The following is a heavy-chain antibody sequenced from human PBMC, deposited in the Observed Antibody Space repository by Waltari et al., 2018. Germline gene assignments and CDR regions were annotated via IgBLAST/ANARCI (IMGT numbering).Heavy chain of an antibody. CDR3: AKGSYSSGHLGGWFDP. D-gene: IGHD6-19*01. CDR1: GFTFSSYA. CDR2: ISGSGGST. J-gene: IGHJ5*02. Sequence: EVQLLESGGGLVQPGGSLRLSCAASGFTFSSYAMSWVRQAPGKGLEWVSAISGSGGSTYYADSVKGRFTISADKSKNTLYLQMNSLRAEDTAVYYCAKGSYSSGHLGGWFDPWGQGTLVTVSS. V-gene: IGHV3-23*01.